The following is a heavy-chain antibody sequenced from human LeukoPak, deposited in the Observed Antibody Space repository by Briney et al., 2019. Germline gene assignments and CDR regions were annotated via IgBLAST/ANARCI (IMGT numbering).Heavy chain of an antibody. J-gene: IGHJ5*02. CDR1: GGSISSGDYY. Sequence: TLSLTCTVSGGSISSGDYYWSWIRQPPGKALEWLALIYGDDDERYSPSLKSRLTITKDTSKNQVVLTMTNMDPVDTATYYCAHSGIHWGRGNWFDPWGQGTLVTVSS. CDR2: IYGDDDE. CDR3: AHSGIHWGRGNWFDP. D-gene: IGHD7-27*01. V-gene: IGHV2-5*08.